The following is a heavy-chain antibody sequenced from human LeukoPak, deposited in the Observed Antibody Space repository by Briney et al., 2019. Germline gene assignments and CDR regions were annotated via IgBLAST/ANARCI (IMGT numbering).Heavy chain of an antibody. Sequence: SGGSLRLSCAASGFTVSSNYMSWVRQAPGKGLEWVSVIYSGGSTYYADSVKGRFTISRDNSKNTLYLQMNSLRAEDTAVYYCARDEMSLDRDYWGQGTLVTVSS. CDR3: ARDEMSLDRDY. D-gene: IGHD5-24*01. V-gene: IGHV3-53*01. CDR2: IYSGGST. CDR1: GFTVSSNY. J-gene: IGHJ4*02.